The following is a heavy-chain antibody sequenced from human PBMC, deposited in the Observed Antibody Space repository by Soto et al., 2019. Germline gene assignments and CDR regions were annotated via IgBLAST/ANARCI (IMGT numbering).Heavy chain of an antibody. CDR1: GGSISSSSYY. CDR2: IYYSGST. J-gene: IGHJ6*02. V-gene: IGHV4-39*01. Sequence: SETLSLTCTVSGGSISSSSYYWGWIRQPPGKGLEWIGSIYYSGSTYYNPSLKSRVTISVDTSKNQFSLKLSSVTAADTAVYYCARLYGDLTYYYYGMDVWGQGTTVTVSS. CDR3: ARLYGDLTYYYYGMDV. D-gene: IGHD4-17*01.